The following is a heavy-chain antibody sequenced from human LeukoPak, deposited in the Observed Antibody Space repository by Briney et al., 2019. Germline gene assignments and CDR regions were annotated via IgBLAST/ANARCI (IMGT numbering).Heavy chain of an antibody. CDR2: MNPNSGNT. CDR1: GYTFTSYD. J-gene: IGHJ4*02. Sequence: ASVKVSCKASGYTFTSYDINWVRQATGQGLEWMGWMNPNSGNTGYAQKFQGRVTMTRNTSIGTAYMELSSLRSEDTAVYYCARGAGCSSTSCSSADYWGQGTLVTVSS. D-gene: IGHD2-2*01. CDR3: ARGAGCSSTSCSSADY. V-gene: IGHV1-8*01.